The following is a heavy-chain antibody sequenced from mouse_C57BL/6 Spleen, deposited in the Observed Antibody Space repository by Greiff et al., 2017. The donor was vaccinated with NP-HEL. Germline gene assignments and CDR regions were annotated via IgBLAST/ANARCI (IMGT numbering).Heavy chain of an antibody. CDR3: AREEDGYYFYAMDY. D-gene: IGHD2-3*01. V-gene: IGHV3-6*01. J-gene: IGHJ4*01. Sequence: EVQLQQSGPGLVKPSQSLSLTCSVTGYSITSGYYWNWIRQFPGNKLEWMGYISYDGSNNYNPSLKNRISITRDTSKNQFFLKLNSVTTEDTATYYCAREEDGYYFYAMDYWGQGTSVTVSS. CDR1: GYSITSGYY. CDR2: ISYDGSN.